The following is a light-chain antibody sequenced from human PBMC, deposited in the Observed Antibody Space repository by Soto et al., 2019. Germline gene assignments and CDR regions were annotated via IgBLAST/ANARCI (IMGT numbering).Light chain of an antibody. CDR1: QSVSNTY. Sequence: IVLTQSPCTLSLSPGERAPLSCRASQSVSNTYLAWYQQKPGQAPRLLIYDASNRATGIPARFSGSGSGTDFTLTISRLEPEDFAVFFCQQYGTSEIIFGQGTRLEIK. V-gene: IGKV3-20*01. CDR3: QQYGTSEII. J-gene: IGKJ5*01. CDR2: DAS.